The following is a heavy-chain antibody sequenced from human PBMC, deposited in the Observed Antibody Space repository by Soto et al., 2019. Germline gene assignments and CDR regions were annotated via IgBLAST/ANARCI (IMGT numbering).Heavy chain of an antibody. V-gene: IGHV1-3*01. J-gene: IGHJ4*02. CDR2: INAGNGNT. CDR1: GYTFTSYA. Sequence: ASVKVSCKASGYTFTSYAMHWVRQAPGQRLEWMGWINAGNGNTKYSQKFQGRVTITRDTSASTAYMELSSLRSEDTAVYYCARNGYCSGGSCSRSPVLAFDYWGQGTLVTVSS. D-gene: IGHD2-15*01. CDR3: ARNGYCSGGSCSRSPVLAFDY.